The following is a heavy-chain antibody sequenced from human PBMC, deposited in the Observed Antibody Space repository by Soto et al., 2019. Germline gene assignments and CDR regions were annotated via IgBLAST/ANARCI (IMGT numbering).Heavy chain of an antibody. CDR2: ISGSGVST. CDR1: EFTFSSYA. CDR3: AKWDTMIVVVTSLMDV. V-gene: IGHV3-23*01. J-gene: IGHJ6*02. Sequence: GGSLRLSCAASEFTFSSYAMSWVRQAPGKGLEWVSDISGSGVSTYYADSVKGRFTISRDNSKNTLYLQMKSLRAEDTAVYYCAKWDTMIVVVTSLMDVWGQGTTVTVSS. D-gene: IGHD3-22*01.